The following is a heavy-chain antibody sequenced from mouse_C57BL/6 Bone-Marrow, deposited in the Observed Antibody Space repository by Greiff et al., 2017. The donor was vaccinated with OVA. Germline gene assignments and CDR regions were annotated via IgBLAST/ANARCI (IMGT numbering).Heavy chain of an antibody. CDR1: GFTFSSYA. CDR2: ISDGGSYT. V-gene: IGHV5-4*01. J-gene: IGHJ4*01. Sequence: EVMLVESGGGLVKPGGSLKLSCAASGFTFSSYAMSWVRQTPEKRLEWVATISDGGSYTYSPDNVKGRFTISRDNAKNNLYLQMSHLKSEDTAMYYCARDHGVTTGFYAMDYWGQGTSVTVSS. CDR3: ARDHGVTTGFYAMDY. D-gene: IGHD2-2*01.